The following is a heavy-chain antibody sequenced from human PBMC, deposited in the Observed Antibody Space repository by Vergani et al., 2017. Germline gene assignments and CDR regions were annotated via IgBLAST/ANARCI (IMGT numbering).Heavy chain of an antibody. CDR2: ISSSGSTI. V-gene: IGHV3-11*01. CDR3: ARERLDCSSTSCYYLRWSHFGY. Sequence: QEQLVESGGGLVKPGGSLRLSCAASGFTFSDYYMSWIRQAPGKGLEWVSYISSSGSTIYYADSVKGRFTISRDNAKNSLYLQMNSLRAEDTAVYYCARERLDCSSTSCYYLRWSHFGYWGQGTLVTVSS. J-gene: IGHJ4*02. D-gene: IGHD2-2*01. CDR1: GFTFSDYY.